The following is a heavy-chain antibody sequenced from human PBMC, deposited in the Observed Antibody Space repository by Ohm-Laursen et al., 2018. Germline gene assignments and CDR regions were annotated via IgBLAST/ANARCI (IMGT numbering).Heavy chain of an antibody. V-gene: IGHV3-74*01. CDR1: GFTFSSYW. CDR2: INSDGSST. D-gene: IGHD2-15*01. CDR3: ARDCSGGSCPKYYFDY. Sequence: SLRLSCTASGFTFSSYWMHWVRQAPGKGLVWVSRINSDGSSTSYADSVKGRFTISRDNAKNTLYLQMNSLRAEDTAVYYCARDCSGGSCPKYYFDYWGQGTLVTVSS. J-gene: IGHJ4*02.